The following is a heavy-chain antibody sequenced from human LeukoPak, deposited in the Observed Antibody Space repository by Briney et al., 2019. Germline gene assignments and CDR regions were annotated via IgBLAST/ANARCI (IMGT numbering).Heavy chain of an antibody. CDR1: GXSVSSNSSA. V-gene: IGHV6-1*01. CDR3: ARDGYSTFAFDY. Sequence: SQTLSLTCVISGXSVSSNSSAWNWIRQSPSRGLEWLGRTYYRSKWYNEYALSVKSRITINPDTSKDQFSLHLNSVTPDDTAVYYCARDGYSTFAFDYWGQGTLVSVSS. D-gene: IGHD3-22*01. J-gene: IGHJ4*02. CDR2: TYYRSKWYN.